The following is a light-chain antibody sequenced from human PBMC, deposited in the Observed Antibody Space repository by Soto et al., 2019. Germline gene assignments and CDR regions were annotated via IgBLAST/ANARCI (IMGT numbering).Light chain of an antibody. V-gene: IGKV4-1*01. CDR2: LAS. CDR3: QQYYDTPRT. J-gene: IGKJ1*01. Sequence: DIVMAQSPDSLAVSLGERATINCKSSQHVLSSSNNRNYLAWYQQKPGQPPELLIYLASTRESGVPDRFRGSGSGTDFTLTISSLQAEDVAVYYCQQYYDTPRTFGQGTKVEIK. CDR1: QHVLSSSNNRNY.